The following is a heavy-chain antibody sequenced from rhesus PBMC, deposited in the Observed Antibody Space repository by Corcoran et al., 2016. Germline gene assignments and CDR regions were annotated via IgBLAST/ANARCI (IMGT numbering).Heavy chain of an antibody. V-gene: IGHV4-165*02. CDR2: IGGSSGST. J-gene: IGHJ6*01. Sequence: QVQLQESGPGLVKPSETLSLTCAVSGGSISGYYWNWIRHPPGKGREWIGYIGGSSGSTYYNPSLKSRVTISTDTSKNHFSLKLSSVTAADTAVYYCAKLRRSGGYFTGGLDSWGQGLVVTVSS. CDR1: GGSISGYY. CDR3: AKLRRSGGYFTGGLDS. D-gene: IGHD3-28*01.